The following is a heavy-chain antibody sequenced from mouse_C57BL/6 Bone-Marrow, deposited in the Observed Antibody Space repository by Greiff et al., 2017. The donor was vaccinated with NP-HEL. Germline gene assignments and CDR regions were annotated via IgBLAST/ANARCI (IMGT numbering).Heavy chain of an antibody. CDR1: GYTFTDYY. CDR2: INPNYGGT. D-gene: IGHD2-4*01. CDR3: AREGDDYDYFDY. J-gene: IGHJ2*01. Sequence: EVQLHPSGPELVKPGASVKISCKASGYTFTDYYMNWVKQSHGKSLEWIGDINPNYGGTSSNQKFKGKATLTVDKSSSTAYMELRSLTSEDSAVDYCAREGDDYDYFDYWGQGTTLTVSS. V-gene: IGHV1-26*01.